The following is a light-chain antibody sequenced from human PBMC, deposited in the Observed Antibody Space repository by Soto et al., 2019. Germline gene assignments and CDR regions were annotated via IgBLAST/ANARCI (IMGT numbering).Light chain of an antibody. V-gene: IGKV1-33*01. CDR3: QQYDKLLT. J-gene: IGKJ4*01. CDR1: QDISNY. Sequence: DIQMTQSPSSLFASVGDRVTITCQACQDISNYLNWYQKKPGKAPKVLIYNAANLKTEGPSRFSGSGSGTDFTFTINSLQPEDIATYYCQQYDKLLTFDGGTKVEIK. CDR2: NAA.